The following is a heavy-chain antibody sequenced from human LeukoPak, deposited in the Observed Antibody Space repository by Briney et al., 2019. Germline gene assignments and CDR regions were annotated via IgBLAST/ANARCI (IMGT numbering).Heavy chain of an antibody. CDR2: INPNSGGT. Sequence: GASVKVSCKASGYTFTGYYMHWVRQAPGQGLEWMGWINPNSGGTNYAQKFQGRVTMTRDTSISTAYMELSRLRSDDTAVYYCARDTGDTAMVTYYYMDVWGKGTTVTVSS. J-gene: IGHJ6*03. CDR3: ARDTGDTAMVTYYYMDV. CDR1: GYTFTGYY. V-gene: IGHV1-2*02. D-gene: IGHD5-18*01.